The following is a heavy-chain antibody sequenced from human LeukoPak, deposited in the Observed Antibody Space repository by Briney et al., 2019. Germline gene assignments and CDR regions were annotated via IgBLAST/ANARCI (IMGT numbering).Heavy chain of an antibody. CDR1: GFAFRNYG. J-gene: IGHJ4*02. D-gene: IGHD1-26*01. CDR2: TLYEEKEK. Sequence: GTSLRLSCTASGFAFRNYGLYWVRQAPGKGLAWVAATLYEEKEKYYADSVKGRFAIARDNSMKMLYLQMNNLTTEDTAIYYCATFSGTAVVVTYFDYWGQGTLVSVSS. CDR3: ATFSGTAVVVTYFDY. V-gene: IGHV3-30*03.